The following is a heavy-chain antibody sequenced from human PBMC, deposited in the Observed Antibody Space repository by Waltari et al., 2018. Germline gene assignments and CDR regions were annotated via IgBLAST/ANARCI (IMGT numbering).Heavy chain of an antibody. J-gene: IGHJ4*02. CDR2: ISHSGST. CDR3: ARDWRAGFFGVVRDTSFDY. D-gene: IGHD3-3*01. V-gene: IGHV4-38-2*02. CDR1: GYSISSDYF. Sequence: QVQLQESGPGLVKPSETLSLTCTASGYSISSDYFWGWIRQPPGKGLEWIGSISHSGSTYYHPSLKSRVTISVDTSKNQFSLKVSSVTAADTAIYYCARDWRAGFFGVVRDTSFDYWGQGSLVTVSS.